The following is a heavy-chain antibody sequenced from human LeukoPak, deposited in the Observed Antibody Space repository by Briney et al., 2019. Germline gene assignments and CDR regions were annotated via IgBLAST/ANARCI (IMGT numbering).Heavy chain of an antibody. Sequence: SETLSLTCTVSGGSISSYYWSWVRQPPGEGLEWIGYIYTSGSTNYNPSLKSRVTISVDTSKNQFSLKLSSVTAADTAVYYCARLGLPAYYDFWSGYSGWFDPWGQGTLVTVSS. D-gene: IGHD3-3*01. V-gene: IGHV4-4*09. CDR2: IYTSGST. CDR3: ARLGLPAYYDFWSGYSGWFDP. J-gene: IGHJ5*02. CDR1: GGSISSYY.